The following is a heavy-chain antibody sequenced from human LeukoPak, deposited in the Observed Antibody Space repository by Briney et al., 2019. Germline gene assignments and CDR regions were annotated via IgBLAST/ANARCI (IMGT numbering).Heavy chain of an antibody. CDR1: GFTVSSNY. V-gene: IGHV3-53*05. Sequence: GGSLRLSCAASGFTVSSNYMSWVRQAPGKGLEWVSVIYSGGSTYYADSVKGRFTISRDNSKNTLYLRMNSLRAEDTAVYYCARARSSYGYGDAFDIWGQGTMVTVSS. CDR2: IYSGGST. D-gene: IGHD5-18*01. CDR3: ARARSSYGYGDAFDI. J-gene: IGHJ3*02.